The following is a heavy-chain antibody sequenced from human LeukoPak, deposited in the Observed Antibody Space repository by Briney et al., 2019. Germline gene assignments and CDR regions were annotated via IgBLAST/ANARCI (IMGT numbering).Heavy chain of an antibody. V-gene: IGHV3-66*01. J-gene: IGHJ4*02. D-gene: IGHD6-13*01. CDR1: GFTVNSYY. Sequence: QPGGSLRLSCAASGFTVNSYYMNWLRQAPGKGLEWVSVIYSGGSTYYADSVKGRFTISGDNSKNTLYLQMNSLRAEDTAVYYCAREGIAAAGSYWGQGTLVTVSS. CDR2: IYSGGST. CDR3: AREGIAAAGSY.